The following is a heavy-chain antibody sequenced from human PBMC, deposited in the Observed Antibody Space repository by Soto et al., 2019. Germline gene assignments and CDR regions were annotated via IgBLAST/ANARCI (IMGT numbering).Heavy chain of an antibody. J-gene: IGHJ4*02. CDR1: GFTFSSYA. D-gene: IGHD1-20*01. CDR2: ISGSGGST. V-gene: IGHV3-23*01. Sequence: GGSLRLSCAASGFTFSSYAMSWVRQAPGKGLEWVSAISGSGGSTYYADSVKGRFTISRDNSKNTLYLQMNSLRAEDTAVYYCANLKGNPGIKNYFDYWGQGTLVTVSS. CDR3: ANLKGNPGIKNYFDY.